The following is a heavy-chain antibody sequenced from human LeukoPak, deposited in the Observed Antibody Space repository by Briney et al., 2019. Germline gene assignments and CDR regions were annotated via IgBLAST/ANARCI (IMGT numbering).Heavy chain of an antibody. CDR1: GGSISSSSYY. J-gene: IGHJ3*02. CDR3: ASVGATVHGSVFDI. CDR2: IYYSGST. V-gene: IGHV4-39*07. D-gene: IGHD1-26*01. Sequence: PSETLSLTCTVSGGSISSSSYYWGWIRQPPGKGLEWIGSIYYSGSTYYNPSLKSRVTISVDKSKNQFSLKLSSVTAADTAVYYCASVGATVHGSVFDIWGQGTMVTVSS.